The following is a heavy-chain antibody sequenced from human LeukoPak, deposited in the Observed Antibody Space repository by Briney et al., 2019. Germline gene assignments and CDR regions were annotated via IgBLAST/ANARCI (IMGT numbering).Heavy chain of an antibody. J-gene: IGHJ4*02. CDR3: AKIPKGGYFDY. CDR1: GFTFSSYR. V-gene: IGHV3-21*04. CDR2: ISSSSSYI. D-gene: IGHD2-2*01. Sequence: GGSLRLSCVVFGFTFSSYRMNWVRQAPGKGLEWVSSISSSSSYIYYADSVKGRFTISRDSSKNTLSLQMNSLRAEDTAVYYCAKIPKGGYFDYWGQGTLVTVSS.